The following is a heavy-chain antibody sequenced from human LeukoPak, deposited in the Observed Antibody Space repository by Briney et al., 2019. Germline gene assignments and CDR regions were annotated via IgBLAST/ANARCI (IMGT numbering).Heavy chain of an antibody. D-gene: IGHD6-19*01. CDR2: IYHSGST. CDR1: GYSISSGYY. Sequence: SETLSLTCTVSGYSISSGYYWGWIRQPPGKGLEWIGSIYHSGSTNYNPSLKSRVTISVDKSKNQFSLKLSSVTAADTAVYYCARIAVAGTVDYFDYWGQGTLVTVSS. J-gene: IGHJ4*02. CDR3: ARIAVAGTVDYFDY. V-gene: IGHV4-38-2*02.